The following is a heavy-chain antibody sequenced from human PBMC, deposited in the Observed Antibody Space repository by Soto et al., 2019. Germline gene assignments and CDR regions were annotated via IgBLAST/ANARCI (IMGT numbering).Heavy chain of an antibody. Sequence: EVQLLESGGGLGQPGGSLRLSCAASGFTFSSYAMTWVRQAPGRGLEWVSAISGSGSPTYYADSVKGRFTISRDNSKNTLYLQMNSPRADDTAVYYCARDMSGGTYNYYYGMDVWGQGTTVTVSS. J-gene: IGHJ6*02. CDR1: GFTFSSYA. CDR3: ARDMSGGTYNYYYGMDV. D-gene: IGHD1-26*01. CDR2: ISGSGSPT. V-gene: IGHV3-23*01.